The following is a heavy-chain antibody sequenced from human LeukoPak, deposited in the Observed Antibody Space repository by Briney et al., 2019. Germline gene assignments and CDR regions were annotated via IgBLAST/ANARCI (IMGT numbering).Heavy chain of an antibody. D-gene: IGHD4-11*01. CDR2: INPSGESI. CDR3: AKAAGGYSNYEDGDRDP. J-gene: IGHJ5*02. CDR1: GFTFANYA. V-gene: IGHV3-23*01. Sequence: PGGSLRLSCAASGFTFANYAMTWVRQAPGKGLEWVSTINPSGESINFADSVRGRFTISRDNSKNTLYLQMNSLRDEDTAVYKCAKAAGGYSNYEDGDRDPWGQGTLVTVSS.